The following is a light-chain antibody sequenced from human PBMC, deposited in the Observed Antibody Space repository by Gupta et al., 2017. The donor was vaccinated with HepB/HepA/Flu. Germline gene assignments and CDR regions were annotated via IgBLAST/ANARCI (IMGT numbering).Light chain of an antibody. CDR2: SST. V-gene: IGKV1-39*01. J-gene: IGKJ2*01. Sequence: DIQLTQSPSTVSSSLGDRVTITCRASQAVNTYLNWYLQRPGQAPQLLIYSSTALHGGVSSRFSGAGSGSHFTLTINNVQREDFGTYFCQQSYRVPYTFGQGTRL. CDR3: QQSYRVPYT. CDR1: QAVNTY.